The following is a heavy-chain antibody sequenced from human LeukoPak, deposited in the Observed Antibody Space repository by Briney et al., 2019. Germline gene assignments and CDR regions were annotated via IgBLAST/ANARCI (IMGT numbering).Heavy chain of an antibody. V-gene: IGHV4-59*01. CDR2: IYYSGST. D-gene: IGHD3-10*01. CDR3: ARDKDGLGY. CDR1: GGSISSYY. Sequence: SETLSLTCTVSGGSISSYYWSWIRQPPGKGLEWIGYIYYSGSTNYNPSLKSRVNISVDTSKNQFSLKLSSVTAADTAVYYCARDKDGLGYWGQGTLVTVSS. J-gene: IGHJ4*02.